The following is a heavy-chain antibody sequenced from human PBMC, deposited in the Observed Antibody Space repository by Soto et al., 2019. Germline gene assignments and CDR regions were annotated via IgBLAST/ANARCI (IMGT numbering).Heavy chain of an antibody. D-gene: IGHD4-17*01. CDR1: GGCIRDYF. CDR3: ARVGGDDFGDSGGFDY. CDR2: IYYSGRT. Sequence: SQTLSLTCTVSGGCIRDYFLTWIRQPPGKGLEWIGYIYYSGRTIYNPSLKSRVSISVDTSKNHFSLQLRSVTAADTAVYYCARVGGDDFGDSGGFDYWGQGTLVTVSS. J-gene: IGHJ4*02. V-gene: IGHV4-59*01.